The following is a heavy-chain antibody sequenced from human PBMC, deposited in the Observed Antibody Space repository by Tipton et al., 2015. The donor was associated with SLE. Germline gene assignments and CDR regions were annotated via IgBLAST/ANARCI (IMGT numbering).Heavy chain of an antibody. CDR1: VYSISSSHW. CDR2: IYYGRTI. CDR3: ARGTEYSNYYFYRMDV. J-gene: IGHJ6*02. D-gene: IGHD5-18*01. Sequence: TLSLTCNVSVYSISSSHWWGWIRQPPGKGLEWIGHIYYGRTIYYNPSLKSRVTMSIDTSKNKFYLKLSSETDVDTAVYYCARGTEYSNYYFYRMDVWSQGTTVTVSS. V-gene: IGHV4-28*02.